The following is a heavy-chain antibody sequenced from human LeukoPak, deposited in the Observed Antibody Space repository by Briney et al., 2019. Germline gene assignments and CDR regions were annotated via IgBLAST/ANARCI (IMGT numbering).Heavy chain of an antibody. D-gene: IGHD3-10*01. J-gene: IGHJ3*01. Sequence: ASVKVSCKASGYTFTDYYVHWVRQAPGQGLEWMAWINAYNGNTNYLQKLQGRVTMTTDTSTSTAYMELRSLRSDDTAVYYCARRGRNYYGSGSPTDDALDVWGQGTMVTVSS. CDR3: ARRGRNYYGSGSPTDDALDV. V-gene: IGHV1-18*04. CDR2: INAYNGNT. CDR1: GYTFTDYY.